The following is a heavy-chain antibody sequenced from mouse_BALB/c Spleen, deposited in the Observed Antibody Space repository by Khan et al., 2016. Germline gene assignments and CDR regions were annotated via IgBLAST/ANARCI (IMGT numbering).Heavy chain of an antibody. V-gene: IGHV9-3-1*01. D-gene: IGHD1-3*01. Sequence: QIQLVQSGPELKKPGETVKISCKASGYTFTNYGMNWVKQAPGKGLKWMGWINTYTGEPTYTDDFKERFAFSLETSVSTAYLQIINLKKEDTATYFCARSRDNYDFDYWGQGTTLTVSS. CDR2: INTYTGEP. CDR1: GYTFTNYG. CDR3: ARSRDNYDFDY. J-gene: IGHJ2*01.